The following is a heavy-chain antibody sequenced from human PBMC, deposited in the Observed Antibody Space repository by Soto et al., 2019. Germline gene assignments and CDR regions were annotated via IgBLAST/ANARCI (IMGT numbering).Heavy chain of an antibody. Sequence: GGSLRLSCAASGFTFDDYTMHWVRQAPGKGLEWVSLISWDGGSTYYADSVKGRFTISRDNSKNSLYLQMNSLRTEDTAMYYCARQSGKSIQYGMDVWGQGTTVTVSS. J-gene: IGHJ6*02. V-gene: IGHV3-43*01. CDR3: ARQSGKSIQYGMDV. CDR1: GFTFDDYT. CDR2: ISWDGGST. D-gene: IGHD6-6*01.